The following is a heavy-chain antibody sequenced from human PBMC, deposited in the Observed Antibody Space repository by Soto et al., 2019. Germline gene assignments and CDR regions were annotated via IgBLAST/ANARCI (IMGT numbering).Heavy chain of an antibody. Sequence: SETLSLTCTVSGGSISSGNYYWSWIRQPPGKGLEWIGYIYYSGSTYYNPSLKSRVTISVDTSKNQFSLKLSSVTAADTAVYYCARVSGFWSGYYTGPRHWYFDLWGRGTLVTVSS. J-gene: IGHJ2*01. CDR3: ARVSGFWSGYYTGPRHWYFDL. D-gene: IGHD3-3*01. V-gene: IGHV4-30-4*01. CDR2: IYYSGST. CDR1: GGSISSGNYY.